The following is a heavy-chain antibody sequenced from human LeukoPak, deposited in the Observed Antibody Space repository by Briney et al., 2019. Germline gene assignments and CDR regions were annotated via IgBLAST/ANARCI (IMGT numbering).Heavy chain of an antibody. J-gene: IGHJ4*02. CDR1: GYTFTSYY. V-gene: IGHV1-46*01. CDR2: ISPSGGST. D-gene: IGHD3-10*01. CDR3: AGGGAGGGDY. Sequence: GASVKVSCKASGYTFTSYYMHWVRQGPGQGLEWMGMISPSGGSTTYAQKFQGRVTMTRDTSTSTVSMDLTSLRSEDTAVYYCAGGGAGGGDYWGQGTLVTVSS.